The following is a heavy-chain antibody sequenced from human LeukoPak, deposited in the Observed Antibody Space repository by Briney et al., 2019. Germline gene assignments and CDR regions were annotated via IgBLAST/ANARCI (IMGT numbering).Heavy chain of an antibody. CDR2: ISSSSSYI. J-gene: IGHJ4*02. V-gene: IGHV3-21*01. D-gene: IGHD3-10*01. CDR3: ARDRVNYFDY. Sequence: SGRSLRLSCAASGFTFSSYSMNWVRQAPGKGLEWVSSISSSSSYIYYADSVKGRFTISRDNAKNSLYLQMNSLRAEDTAVYYCARDRVNYFDYWGQGTLVTVSS. CDR1: GFTFSSYS.